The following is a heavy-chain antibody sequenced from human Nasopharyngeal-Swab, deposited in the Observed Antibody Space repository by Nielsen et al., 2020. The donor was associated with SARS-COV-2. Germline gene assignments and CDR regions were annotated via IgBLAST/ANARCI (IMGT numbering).Heavy chain of an antibody. CDR1: GFTYDDYA. CDR3: TKGRADYSNPSFDN. CDR2: ITWNGGA. Sequence: SLRLSCAASGFTYDDYAMHWVRQAPGKGLEWVSGITWNGGAAYSDSVKGRFTISRDNARNSLYLQMNSLRADDTALYYCTKGRADYSNPSFDNWGQGTLVTVSS. V-gene: IGHV3-9*01. J-gene: IGHJ4*02. D-gene: IGHD4-11*01.